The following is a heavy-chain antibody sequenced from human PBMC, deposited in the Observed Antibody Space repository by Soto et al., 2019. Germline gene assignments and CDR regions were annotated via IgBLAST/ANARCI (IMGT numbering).Heavy chain of an antibody. Sequence: GGSLRLSCAASGIIFTSYGMSWVRQAPGKGLEWVANIKQDGSEKYYVDSVKGRFTISRENAKNSLYLQMDSLRAEDTAVYYCTRDASRDSSARGLFDPRAPRTLVTVSS. CDR2: IKQDGSEK. CDR1: GIIFTSYG. J-gene: IGHJ5*02. V-gene: IGHV3-7*01. CDR3: TRDASRDSSARGLFDP. D-gene: IGHD6-13*01.